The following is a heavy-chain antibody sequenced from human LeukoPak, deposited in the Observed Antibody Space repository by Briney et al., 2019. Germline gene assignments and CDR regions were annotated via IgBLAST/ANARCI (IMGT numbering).Heavy chain of an antibody. CDR1: GFTFSNYS. D-gene: IGHD5-24*01. CDR2: ISSSSSYI. V-gene: IGHV3-21*01. CDR3: ATSRVPWGLDV. J-gene: IGHJ6*02. Sequence: GGSLRLSCAASGFTFSNYSMNWVRQAPGKGLEWVSSISSSSSYIYYADSVKGRFTISRDNAKNSLYLQMNSLRAEDTALYYCATSRVPWGLDVWGQGTTVTVSS.